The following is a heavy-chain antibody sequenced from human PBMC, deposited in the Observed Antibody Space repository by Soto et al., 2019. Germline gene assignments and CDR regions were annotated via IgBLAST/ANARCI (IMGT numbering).Heavy chain of an antibody. J-gene: IGHJ4*02. CDR1: RGTFISYA. CDR3: AREGSIAARVFDY. CDR2: IIPIFGTA. D-gene: IGHD6-6*01. Sequence: SVKVSFNASRGTFISYAISWVRQAPGQGLEWMGGIIPIFGTANYAQKFQGRVTITADKSTSTAYMELSSLRSEDTAVYYCAREGSIAARVFDYWGQGTLVTVSS. V-gene: IGHV1-69*06.